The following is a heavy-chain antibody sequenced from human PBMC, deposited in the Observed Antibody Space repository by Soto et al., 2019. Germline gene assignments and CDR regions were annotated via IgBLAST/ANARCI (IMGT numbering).Heavy chain of an antibody. CDR2: IYPGDSDT. V-gene: IGHV5-51*01. Sequence: PGESLKISCKGSGYSFTSYWIGWVRQMPGKGLEWMGIIYPGDSDTGYSPSFQGQVTISADKSISTAYLQWSSLKASDTAMYYCARRYCSGGSCYLSFDYWGQGTLVTVSS. J-gene: IGHJ4*02. D-gene: IGHD2-15*01. CDR3: ARRYCSGGSCYLSFDY. CDR1: GYSFTSYW.